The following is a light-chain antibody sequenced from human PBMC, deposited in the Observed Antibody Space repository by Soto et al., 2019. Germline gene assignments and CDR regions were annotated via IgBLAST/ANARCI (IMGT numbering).Light chain of an antibody. J-gene: IGKJ1*01. CDR1: QTISSW. Sequence: DIQMTQSPSTLSGSVGDRVTITCRASQTISSWLAWYQQKPGKAPKLLIYKASTLKSGVPSRFSGSGSGTEFTLTISSLQPDDFATYYCQQYKSFWTFGQGTKVDNK. CDR2: KAS. V-gene: IGKV1-5*03. CDR3: QQYKSFWT.